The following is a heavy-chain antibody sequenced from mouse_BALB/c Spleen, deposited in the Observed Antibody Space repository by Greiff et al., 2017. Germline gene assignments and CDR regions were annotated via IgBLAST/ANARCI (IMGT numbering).Heavy chain of an antibody. Sequence: SGAELVRPGASVKISCKAFGYTFTNHHINWVKQRPGQGLDWIGYINPYNDYTSSNQKFKGKATLTVDTSSSTAYMELSSLTSEDSAVYYCARYGRYVGSAMDYWGQGTSVTVSS. V-gene: IGHV1S45*01. D-gene: IGHD1-1*02. CDR3: ARYGRYVGSAMDY. CDR2: INPYNDYT. J-gene: IGHJ4*01. CDR1: GYTFTNHH.